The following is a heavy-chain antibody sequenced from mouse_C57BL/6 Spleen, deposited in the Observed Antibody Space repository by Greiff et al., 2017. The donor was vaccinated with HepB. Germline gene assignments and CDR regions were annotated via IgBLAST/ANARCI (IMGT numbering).Heavy chain of an antibody. Sequence: EVNVVESGGGLVKPGGSLKLSCAASGFTFSSYAMSWVRQTPEKRLEWVATISDGGSYTYYPDNVKGRFTISRDNAKNNLYLQMSHLKSEDTAMYYCAFDGYYRYFDVWGTGTTVTVSS. J-gene: IGHJ1*03. D-gene: IGHD2-3*01. V-gene: IGHV5-4*03. CDR3: AFDGYYRYFDV. CDR2: ISDGGSYT. CDR1: GFTFSSYA.